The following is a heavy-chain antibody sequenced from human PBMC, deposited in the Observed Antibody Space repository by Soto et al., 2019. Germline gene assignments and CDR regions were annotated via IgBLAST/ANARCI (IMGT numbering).Heavy chain of an antibody. CDR2: ISTSSNYI. J-gene: IGHJ4*02. CDR1: GFPFSIYK. CDR3: ATASFNPYGAYYPDY. D-gene: IGHD4-17*01. Sequence: GGSLRLSCAASGFPFSIYKMNWVRQSPGKGLEWVSSISTSSNYIYHADSVKGRLTISRDNAKNSLFLQMNSLRAEDTAVYYCATASFNPYGAYYPDYWGQGTMVTGS. V-gene: IGHV3-21*01.